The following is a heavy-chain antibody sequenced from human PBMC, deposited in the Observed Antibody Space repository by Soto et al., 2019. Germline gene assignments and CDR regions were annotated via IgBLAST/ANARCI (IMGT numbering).Heavy chain of an antibody. J-gene: IGHJ3*02. D-gene: IGHD1-26*01. V-gene: IGHV3-33*01. CDR3: AGRLAQRYAFDI. CDR2: IWSDGSDK. CDR1: GFTFSSYG. Sequence: QVQLVESGGGVVQPGRSLRLSCAASGFTFSSYGMHWVRQAPGKGLEWVAVIWSDGSDKYYADSVKGRFTISRDNSKNRLSLQRNSLKAEDTAAYYWAGRLAQRYAFDIWGNGTVVTVSS.